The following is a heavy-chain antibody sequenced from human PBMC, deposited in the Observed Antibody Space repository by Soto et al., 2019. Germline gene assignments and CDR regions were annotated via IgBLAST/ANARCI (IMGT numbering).Heavy chain of an antibody. D-gene: IGHD3-10*01. Sequence: ESGGGVVQPGRSLRLSCAASGFTFSSYAMHWVRQAPGKGLEWVAVISYDGSNKYYADSVKGRFTISRDNSKNTLYLQMNSLRAEDTAVYYCARDRHGGWYFDLWGRGTLVTVSS. CDR2: ISYDGSNK. CDR1: GFTFSSYA. CDR3: ARDRHGGWYFDL. V-gene: IGHV3-30-3*01. J-gene: IGHJ2*01.